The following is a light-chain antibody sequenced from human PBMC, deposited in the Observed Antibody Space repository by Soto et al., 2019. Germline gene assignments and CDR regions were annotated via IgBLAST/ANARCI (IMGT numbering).Light chain of an antibody. CDR2: GAS. Sequence: AIQMTQSPSSQSASVGDRVTISCLAGQCSGNALGWYQQKPGKPPKVLIYGASNLQSGVPPRVSGSGSGTDFTLAISSLQPEDSATYYCLQDINYPWTFGQGTKVDIK. CDR3: LQDINYPWT. V-gene: IGKV1-6*01. J-gene: IGKJ1*01. CDR1: QCSGNA.